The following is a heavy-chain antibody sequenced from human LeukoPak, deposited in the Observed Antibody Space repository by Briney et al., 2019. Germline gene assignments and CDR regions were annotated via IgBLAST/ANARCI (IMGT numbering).Heavy chain of an antibody. D-gene: IGHD2-2*01. CDR3: ARSVQLLYYFDY. V-gene: IGHV3-23*01. CDR2: ISGGGGST. J-gene: IGHJ4*02. CDR1: GFTFSSYA. Sequence: GSLRLSCAASGFTFSSYAMSWVRQAPGKGLEWVSAISGGGGSTYYADSVKGRFTISRDNSKNTLYLQMNSLRAEDTAVYYCARSVQLLYYFDYWGQGTLVTVSS.